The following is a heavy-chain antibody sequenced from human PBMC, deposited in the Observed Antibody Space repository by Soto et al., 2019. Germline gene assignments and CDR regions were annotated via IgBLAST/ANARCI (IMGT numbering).Heavy chain of an antibody. CDR1: GDSISSTHW. Sequence: QVYLHQSGPGLVKPSGTLSLTCAVSGDSISSTHWWTWVRQTPGKGLEWIGEVYHSGSTSYNPSLKSRFNIAVDKTNNQFSLKLTSVTAADTAAYFCAAPPPRIVRRVLPITTWGQGTLVSVSS. CDR3: AAPPPRIVRRVLPITT. V-gene: IGHV4-4*02. CDR2: VYHSGST. J-gene: IGHJ5*02. D-gene: IGHD1-20*01.